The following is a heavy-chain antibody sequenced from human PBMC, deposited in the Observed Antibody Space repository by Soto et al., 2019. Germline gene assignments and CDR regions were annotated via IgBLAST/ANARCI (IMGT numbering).Heavy chain of an antibody. J-gene: IGHJ6*03. CDR1: GGSISSYY. D-gene: IGHD4-17*01. CDR2: IYYSGST. Sequence: PSETLSLTCTVSGGSISSYYWSWIRQPPGKGLEWIGYIYYSGSTNYNPSLKSRVTISVDTSKNQFSLKLSSVTAADTAVYYCASTPTVTTNYYYYYMDVWGKGTTVTVSS. CDR3: ASTPTVTTNYYYYYMDV. V-gene: IGHV4-59*01.